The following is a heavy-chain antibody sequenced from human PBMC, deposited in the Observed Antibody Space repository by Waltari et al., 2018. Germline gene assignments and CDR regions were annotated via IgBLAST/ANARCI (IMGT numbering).Heavy chain of an antibody. CDR3: ARELEQQLAFDY. D-gene: IGHD6-13*01. CDR2: IYYRGST. CDR1: GGSISSYY. J-gene: IGHJ4*02. Sequence: QVQLQESGPGLVKPSETLSLTCTVSGGSISSYYWSWIRQPPGKGLEWIGYIYYRGSTNYNPSLKSRVTISVDTSKNQFSLKLSSVTAADTAVYYCARELEQQLAFDYWGQGTLVTVSS. V-gene: IGHV4-59*01.